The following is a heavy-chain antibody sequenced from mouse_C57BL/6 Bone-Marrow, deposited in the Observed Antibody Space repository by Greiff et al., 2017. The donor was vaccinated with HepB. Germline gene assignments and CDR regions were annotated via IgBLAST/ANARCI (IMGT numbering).Heavy chain of an antibody. V-gene: IGHV1-80*01. CDR3: ARRGSGRYYYAMDY. CDR1: GYAFSSYW. Sequence: VQLQQSGAELVKPGASVKISCKASGYAFSSYWMNWVKQRPGKGLEWIGQIYPGDGDTNYNGKFKGKATLTADKSSSTAYMQLSSLTSEDSAVYFCARRGSGRYYYAMDYWGQGTSVTVSS. CDR2: IYPGDGDT. J-gene: IGHJ4*01. D-gene: IGHD3-2*02.